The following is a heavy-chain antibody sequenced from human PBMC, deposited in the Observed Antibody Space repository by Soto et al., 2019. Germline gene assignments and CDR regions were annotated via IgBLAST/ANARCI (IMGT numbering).Heavy chain of an antibody. D-gene: IGHD6-13*01. V-gene: IGHV3-30*04. CDR1: GFTFTNFG. CDR2: LLYNGYTQ. Sequence: ESGGGVVQPGRSLRLSCAASGFTFTNFGLHWVRQAPDKGLEWVAVLLYNGYTQYYADSVKGRFTISGDNSKNTMYLQMDSLQPEDTAVYYCARAPNVSSWPYYIDYWGLGTLVAVSS. CDR3: ARAPNVSSWPYYIDY. J-gene: IGHJ4*02.